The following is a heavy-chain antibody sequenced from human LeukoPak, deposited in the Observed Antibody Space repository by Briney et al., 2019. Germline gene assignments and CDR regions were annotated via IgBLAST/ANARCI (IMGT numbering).Heavy chain of an antibody. CDR1: GGSISSYY. D-gene: IGHD1-26*01. Sequence: SETLSLTCTVSGGSISSYYWRWIRQPPGKELEWIGYIYYSGSTNYNPSLKSRVTISVDTSKNQFSLKLSSVTAADTAVYYCASWPNVGTNKYPFDSWGQGPLVTVSS. V-gene: IGHV4-59*08. J-gene: IGHJ4*02. CDR2: IYYSGST. CDR3: ASWPNVGTNKYPFDS.